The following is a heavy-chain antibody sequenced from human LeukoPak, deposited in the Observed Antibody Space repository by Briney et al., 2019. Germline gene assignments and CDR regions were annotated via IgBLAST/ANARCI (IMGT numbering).Heavy chain of an antibody. CDR1: GFTFSSYA. J-gene: IGHJ4*02. V-gene: IGHV3-53*01. CDR3: ASTSDYDFWSGPDY. D-gene: IGHD3-3*01. CDR2: IYSGGST. Sequence: QPGGSLRLSCAASGFTFSSYAMSWVRQAPGKGLEWVSVIYSGGSTYYADSVKGRFTISRDNSKNTLYLQMNSLRAEDTAVYYCASTSDYDFWSGPDYWGQGTLVTVSS.